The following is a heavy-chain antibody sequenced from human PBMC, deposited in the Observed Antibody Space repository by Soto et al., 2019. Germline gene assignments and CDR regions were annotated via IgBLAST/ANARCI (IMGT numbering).Heavy chain of an antibody. Sequence: PSVTLSLTCTVAGGYISSYYWSWIRQSPGKGLECIGYIYYSGSTNYNPSLRSRVTLSVDTSKNQFSLKLTSVTAADTAVYYCARGRTYLDYWGHGTLVTVSS. V-gene: IGHV4-59*01. CDR2: IYYSGST. CDR1: GGYISSYY. J-gene: IGHJ4*01. CDR3: ARGRTYLDY.